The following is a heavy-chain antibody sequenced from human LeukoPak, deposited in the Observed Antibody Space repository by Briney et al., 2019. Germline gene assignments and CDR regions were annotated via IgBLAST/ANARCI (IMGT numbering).Heavy chain of an antibody. V-gene: IGHV3-30*18. CDR1: GFTFSSYG. CDR3: AKDILTGFGDY. J-gene: IGHJ4*02. D-gene: IGHD3-9*01. Sequence: GGSLRLSCAAPGFTFSSYGMHWVRQAPGKGLEWVAVISYDGSNKYYADSVKGRFTISRDNSKNTLYLQMNSLRAEDTAVYYCAKDILTGFGDYWGQGTLVTVSS. CDR2: ISYDGSNK.